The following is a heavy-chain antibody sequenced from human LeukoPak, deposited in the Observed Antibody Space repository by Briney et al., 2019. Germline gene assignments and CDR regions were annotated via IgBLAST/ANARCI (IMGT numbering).Heavy chain of an antibody. CDR1: GFTFSSYE. Sequence: GGSLRLSCAASGFTFSSYEMNRVRQAPGKGLEWVSYISSSGSTIYYADSVKGRFTISRDNAKNSLYLQMNSLRAEDTAVYYCARWYYYDSSGYYHDYWGQGTLVTVSS. V-gene: IGHV3-48*03. D-gene: IGHD3-22*01. CDR2: ISSSGSTI. CDR3: ARWYYYDSSGYYHDY. J-gene: IGHJ4*02.